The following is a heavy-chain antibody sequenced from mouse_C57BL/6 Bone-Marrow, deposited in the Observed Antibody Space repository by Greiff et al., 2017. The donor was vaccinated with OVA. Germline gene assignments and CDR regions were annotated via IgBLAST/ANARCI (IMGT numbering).Heavy chain of an antibody. CDR2: IYPGDGDT. CDR1: GYAFSSSW. D-gene: IGHD4-1*01. Sequence: QVQLQQSGPELVKPGASVKISCKASGYAFSSSWMNWVKQRPGKGLEWIGRIYPGDGDTNYNGKFKGKATLTADKSSSTAYMQLSSLTSEDSAVYFCARDPWDWYFDVWGTGTTVTVSS. J-gene: IGHJ1*03. V-gene: IGHV1-82*01. CDR3: ARDPWDWYFDV.